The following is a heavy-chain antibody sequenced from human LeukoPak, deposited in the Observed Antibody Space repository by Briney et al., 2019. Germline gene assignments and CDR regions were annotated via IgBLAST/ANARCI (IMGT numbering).Heavy chain of an antibody. CDR2: IIPIFGTA. CDR3: ARSRVGGYSYAQVYFFDY. CDR1: GGTFSSYA. J-gene: IGHJ4*02. Sequence: SVKVSCKASGGTFSSYAISWVRQAPGQGLEWMGGIIPIFGTANYAQKFQGRVTITADESTSTAYMELSSLRFEDTAVYYCARSRVGGYSYAQVYFFDYWGQGTLVTVSS. V-gene: IGHV1-69*13. D-gene: IGHD5-18*01.